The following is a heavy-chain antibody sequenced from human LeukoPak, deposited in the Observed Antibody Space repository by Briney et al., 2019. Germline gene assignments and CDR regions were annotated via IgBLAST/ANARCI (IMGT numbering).Heavy chain of an antibody. CDR2: INHSGST. CDR1: GGSISIGGYY. J-gene: IGHJ4*02. CDR3: ARQSGDPTVLLVPRK. V-gene: IGHV4-39*01. D-gene: IGHD3-10*01. Sequence: PSQTLSLTCTVSGGSISIGGYYWSWIRQPPGKGLEWIGEINHSGSTNYNPSLKSRVTISVDTSKNQFSLKLSSVTAADTAVYYCARQSGDPTVLLVPRKWGQGTLVTVSS.